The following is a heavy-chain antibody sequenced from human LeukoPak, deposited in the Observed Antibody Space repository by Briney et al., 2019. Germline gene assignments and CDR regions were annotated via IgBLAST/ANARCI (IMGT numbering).Heavy chain of an antibody. CDR1: GYTFTSYG. CDR2: ISAYNGNT. J-gene: IGHJ3*02. V-gene: IGHV1-18*01. CDR3: ARVYPSQDDNLTGYYNGAFDI. D-gene: IGHD3-9*01. Sequence: ASVKVSCKASGYTFTSYGISWVRQAPGQGLEWMGWISAYNGNTNYAQKLQGRVTMTTDTSTSTAYMELRSLRSDDTAVYYCARVYPSQDDNLTGYYNGAFDIWGQGTMVTVSS.